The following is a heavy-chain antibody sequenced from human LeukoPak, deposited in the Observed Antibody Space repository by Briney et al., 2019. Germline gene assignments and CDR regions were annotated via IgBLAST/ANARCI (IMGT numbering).Heavy chain of an antibody. Sequence: ASVKVSCKASGGTFSSYAISWVRQAPGQGLEWMGGIIPIFGTANYAQKFQGRVTITADESTSTAYMELSSLRSEDTAVYYCAVGKDIVVVPAASMLVSYYGMDVWGKGTTVTVSS. J-gene: IGHJ6*04. CDR3: AVGKDIVVVPAASMLVSYYGMDV. D-gene: IGHD2-2*01. CDR1: GGTFSSYA. V-gene: IGHV1-69*01. CDR2: IIPIFGTA.